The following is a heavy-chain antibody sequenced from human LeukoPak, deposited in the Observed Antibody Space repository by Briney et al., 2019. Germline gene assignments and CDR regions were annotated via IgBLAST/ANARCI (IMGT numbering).Heavy chain of an antibody. CDR3: ARSSVDLIPFDY. CDR2: IYYSGST. V-gene: IGHV4-39*07. D-gene: IGHD2-8*01. Sequence: PSETLSLTCTVSGGSISSSSYYWGWIRQPPGKGLEWIGSIYYSGSTYYNPSLKSRVTISVDTSKNQFSLKLSSVTAADTAVYYCARSSVDLIPFDYWGQGTLVPVSS. J-gene: IGHJ4*02. CDR1: GGSISSSSYY.